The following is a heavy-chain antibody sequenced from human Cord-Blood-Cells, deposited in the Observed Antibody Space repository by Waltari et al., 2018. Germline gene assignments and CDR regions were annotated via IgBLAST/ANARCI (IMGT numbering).Heavy chain of an antibody. CDR3: ARDRGGYQFENQY. V-gene: IGHV1-2*02. CDR1: GYTFTGYY. Sequence: QVPLVQSGAEVKKPGASVKVSCTASGYTFTGYYMHWVRQAPGQGLEWMGWINPKSGGTNYEKKLQGRVTKTRETSISIAYMEMRRMRSDDTAVYYCARDRGGYQFENQYWGQGTLVTVSS. D-gene: IGHD2-2*01. J-gene: IGHJ4*02. CDR2: INPKSGGT.